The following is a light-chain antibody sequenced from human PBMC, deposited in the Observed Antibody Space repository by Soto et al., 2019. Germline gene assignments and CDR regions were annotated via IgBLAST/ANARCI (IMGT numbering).Light chain of an antibody. Sequence: EIVLTQSPGTLSLSPGERATLSCRASQSVTHNHLAWYQQKRGQAPRLLIYVASARATGLPGRFSGSGSGTDFTLTISRLEAEDFAVYYCQQYAASPYTFGQGTKLEI. V-gene: IGKV3-20*01. J-gene: IGKJ2*01. CDR2: VAS. CDR1: QSVTHNH. CDR3: QQYAASPYT.